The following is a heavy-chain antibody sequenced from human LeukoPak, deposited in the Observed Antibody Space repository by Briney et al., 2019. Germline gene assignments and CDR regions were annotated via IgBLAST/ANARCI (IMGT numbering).Heavy chain of an antibody. CDR1: GYTFTSYY. CDR3: ARNREPPDY. CDR2: INPSGGST. V-gene: IGHV1-46*01. D-gene: IGHD1-14*01. Sequence: ASVNVSCKASGYTFTSYYMHGVRQAPGQGVEWMGIINPSGGSTSYAQRFQGRVTMTRDTSTSTVDMALSSLRSEDTAVYYCARNREPPDYWGQGTLVTVSS. J-gene: IGHJ4*02.